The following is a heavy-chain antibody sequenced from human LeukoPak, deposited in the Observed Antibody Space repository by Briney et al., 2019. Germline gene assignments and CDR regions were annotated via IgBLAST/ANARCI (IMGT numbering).Heavy chain of an antibody. Sequence: GGSLRLSCAASGFTFSSYSMNWVRQAPGKGLEWVSSISSSSSYIYYADSVKGRFTISRDNAKNSLYLQMNSLRAEDTAVYYCARVCRGWNPYFDYWGQGTLVTVSS. CDR3: ARVCRGWNPYFDY. J-gene: IGHJ4*02. CDR2: ISSSSSYI. CDR1: GFTFSSYS. D-gene: IGHD6-19*01. V-gene: IGHV3-21*01.